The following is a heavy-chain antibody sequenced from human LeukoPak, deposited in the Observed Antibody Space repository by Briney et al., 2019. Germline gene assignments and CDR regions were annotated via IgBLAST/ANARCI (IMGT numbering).Heavy chain of an antibody. CDR2: IHTSGNT. D-gene: IGHD6-19*01. CDR3: AREGGQWPDYYYYMDV. V-gene: IGHV4-4*07. CDR1: GGSISTYY. Sequence: SETLSLTCTVSGGSISTYYWSWIRQPAGKGLEWIGRIHTSGNTDYSPSLKSRVTMSVDTSKNQFSLKLSSVTAADTAIYYCAREGGQWPDYYYYMDVWGKGTTVTVSS. J-gene: IGHJ6*03.